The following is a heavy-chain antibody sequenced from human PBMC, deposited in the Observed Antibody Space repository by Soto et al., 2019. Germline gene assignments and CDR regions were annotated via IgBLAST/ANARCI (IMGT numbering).Heavy chain of an antibody. Sequence: PGGSLRLSCAASGFTFSSYAMSWVRQAPGKGLEWVSAISGSGGSTYYADSVKGRFTIFRDNSKNPLYLQMNSLRAEDTAVYYCAKSSEGGYYAYYYYGMDVWGQGTRVTVSS. D-gene: IGHD3-3*01. J-gene: IGHJ6*02. V-gene: IGHV3-23*01. CDR1: GFTFSSYA. CDR2: ISGSGGST. CDR3: AKSSEGGYYAYYYYGMDV.